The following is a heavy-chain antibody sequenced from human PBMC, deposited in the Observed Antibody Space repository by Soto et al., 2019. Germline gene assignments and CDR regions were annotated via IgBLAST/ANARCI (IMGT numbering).Heavy chain of an antibody. D-gene: IGHD2-15*01. Sequence: PSETLSLTCTVSGGSISSGGYYWSWIRQQPGKGLEWIGYIYYSGSTNYNPTLKSRVTISVDTSKNQFTLKLSSVTAADTAVYYCARRKRYCSGGSCYANFDFWGQGTLVTVSS. CDR1: GGSISSGGYY. CDR2: IYYSGST. CDR3: ARRKRYCSGGSCYANFDF. V-gene: IGHV4-31*03. J-gene: IGHJ4*02.